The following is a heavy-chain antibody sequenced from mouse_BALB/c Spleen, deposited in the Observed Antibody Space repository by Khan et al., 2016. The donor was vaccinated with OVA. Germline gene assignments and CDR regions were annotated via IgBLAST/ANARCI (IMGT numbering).Heavy chain of an antibody. J-gene: IGHJ3*01. V-gene: IGHV5-6*01. CDR1: GFTFSAYG. D-gene: IGHD4-1*01. CDR3: ASHLTGSFAY. CDR2: INSDGGYT. Sequence: EVELVESGGDLVKPGGSLRLSCAASGFTFSAYGMAWVRQAPDKRLEWVATINSDGGYTYYPDTVKGRVTISRNNAENTLSLQMSSLKSEDSAIYYCASHLTGSFAYWGQGTLVTGSA.